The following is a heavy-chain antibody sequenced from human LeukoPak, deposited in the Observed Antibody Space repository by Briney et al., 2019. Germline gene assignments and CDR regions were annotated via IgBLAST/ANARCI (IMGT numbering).Heavy chain of an antibody. CDR3: AKVQWLPTIDAFDI. D-gene: IGHD6-19*01. V-gene: IGHV3-23*01. CDR2: YSTSTDNT. CDR1: GFTFSSYA. Sequence: GGSLRLSCAVSGFTFSSYAMSWVRQAPGKGLEWVSGYSTSTDNTYYADSVKGRFTISRDNLRHTLYLQMNSLRAEDTAVYYRAKVQWLPTIDAFDIWGQGTMVTVSS. J-gene: IGHJ3*02.